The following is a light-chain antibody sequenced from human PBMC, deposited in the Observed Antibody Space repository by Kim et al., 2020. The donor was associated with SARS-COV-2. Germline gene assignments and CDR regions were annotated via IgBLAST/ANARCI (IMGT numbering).Light chain of an antibody. V-gene: IGLV2-23*02. J-gene: IGLJ2*01. Sequence: QSALTQPASVSGSPGQSITISCTGTSTDIGSYNLVSWYQQHPGKAPKLMIYEVTKRPSGVSNRFSGSKSDNTASLTISGLQAEDEADYYGSSYAPGSTSVIFGGGTQLTVL. CDR2: EVT. CDR1: STDIGSYNL. CDR3: SSYAPGSTSVI.